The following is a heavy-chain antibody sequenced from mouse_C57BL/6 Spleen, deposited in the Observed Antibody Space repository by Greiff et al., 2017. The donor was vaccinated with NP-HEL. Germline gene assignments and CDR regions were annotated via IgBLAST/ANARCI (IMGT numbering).Heavy chain of an antibody. CDR3: ARRIPTTYFDY. CDR1: GFTFSDYG. D-gene: IGHD5-2*01. J-gene: IGHJ2*01. CDR2: ISSGSSTI. Sequence: EVKLMESGGGLVKPGGSLKLSCAASGFTFSDYGMHWVRQAPEKGLEWVAYISSGSSTIYYADTVKGRFTISRDNAKNTLFLQMTSLRSEDTAMYYCARRIPTTYFDYWGQGTTLTVSS. V-gene: IGHV5-17*01.